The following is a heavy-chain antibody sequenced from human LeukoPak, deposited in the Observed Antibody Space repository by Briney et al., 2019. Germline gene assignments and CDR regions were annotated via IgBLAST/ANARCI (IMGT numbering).Heavy chain of an antibody. Sequence: GGSLRLSCAVSGFTFSSYEMNWVRQAPGKGLEWVSYMSRSGDIIYYADSVKGRFTISRDNAKNSLYLQMNSLRAEDTAVYYCARDVYYGSGSPRLDYWGQGTLVTVSS. CDR2: MSRSGDII. J-gene: IGHJ4*02. CDR3: ARDVYYGSGSPRLDY. CDR1: GFTFSSYE. V-gene: IGHV3-48*03. D-gene: IGHD3-10*01.